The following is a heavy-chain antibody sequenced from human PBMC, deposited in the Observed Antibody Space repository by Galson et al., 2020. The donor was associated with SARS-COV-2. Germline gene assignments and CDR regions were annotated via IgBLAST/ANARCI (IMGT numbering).Heavy chain of an antibody. D-gene: IGHD4-17*01. CDR2: ISNDGSKK. V-gene: IGHV3-30*03. CDR1: GFTFSSYG. J-gene: IGHJ6*02. Sequence: LKISCAASGFTFSSYGMHWVRQAPGKGLEWVAAISNDGSKKYYADSVKGRFTIPRDNSKNTLYRQMNSLRAEDTAVYYCASQEGTTVSIYSCYGVDVWGQGTTVTVSS. CDR3: ASQEGTTVSIYSCYGVDV.